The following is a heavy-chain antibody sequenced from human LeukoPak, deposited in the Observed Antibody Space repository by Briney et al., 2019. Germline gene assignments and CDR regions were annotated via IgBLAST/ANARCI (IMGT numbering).Heavy chain of an antibody. Sequence: ASVKVSCKASGGIVSSYTISWVRQAAGQRREWMGRIIPIVGIANYAQKLQGRVTITADKSTSTAYMELSSLRSQDTAVYYCASEQWLVSGDYWGQGTLVTVSS. V-gene: IGHV1-69*02. D-gene: IGHD6-19*01. CDR1: GGIVSSYT. CDR3: ASEQWLVSGDY. CDR2: IIPIVGIA. J-gene: IGHJ4*02.